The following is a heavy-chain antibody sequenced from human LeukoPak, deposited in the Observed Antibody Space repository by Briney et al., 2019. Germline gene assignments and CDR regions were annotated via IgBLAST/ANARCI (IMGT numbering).Heavy chain of an antibody. V-gene: IGHV3-66*01. CDR1: GFTVSSNY. CDR3: ARASPTRITMIEGPAPDAFDI. CDR2: IYSGGST. D-gene: IGHD3-22*01. J-gene: IGHJ3*02. Sequence: GGSLRLSCAASGFTVSSNYMSWVRQAPGKGLEWVSVIYSGGSTYYADSVKGRFTISRDNSKNTLYLQMNSLRAEDTAVYYCARASPTRITMIEGPAPDAFDIWGQGTMVTVSS.